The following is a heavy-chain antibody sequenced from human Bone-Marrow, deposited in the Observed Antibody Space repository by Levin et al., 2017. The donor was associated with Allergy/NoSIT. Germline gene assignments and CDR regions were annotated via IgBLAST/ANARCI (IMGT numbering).Heavy chain of an antibody. D-gene: IGHD2-15*01. CDR1: GYNFATSW. CDR2: IYPGDSDT. Sequence: ASVKVSCKGSGYNFATSWIGWVRQMPGKGLEWMGVIYPGDSDTRYSPSFQDQVTISADKSINTAYLQWSSLKASDTAMYYCARRCSGGSCYSGNSYGMDVWGQGTTVIVSS. J-gene: IGHJ6*02. V-gene: IGHV5-51*01. CDR3: ARRCSGGSCYSGNSYGMDV.